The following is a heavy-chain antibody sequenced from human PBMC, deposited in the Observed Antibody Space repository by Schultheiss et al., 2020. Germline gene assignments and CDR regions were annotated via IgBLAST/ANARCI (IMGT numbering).Heavy chain of an antibody. CDR2: ISGSGGST. D-gene: IGHD3-3*01. V-gene: IGHV3-23*01. CDR3: ARDRADFWSGYFDAFDI. CDR1: GFTFSSYA. J-gene: IGHJ3*02. Sequence: GGSLRLSCAASGFTFSSYAMSWVRQAPGKGLEWVSAISGSGGSTYYADSVKGRFTISRDNSKNSLYLQMNSLRAEDTAVYYCARDRADFWSGYFDAFDIWGQGTMVTVSS.